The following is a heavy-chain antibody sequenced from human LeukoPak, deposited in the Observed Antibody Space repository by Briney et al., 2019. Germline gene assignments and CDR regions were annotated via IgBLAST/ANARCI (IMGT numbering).Heavy chain of an antibody. CDR1: GFTFSSYS. V-gene: IGHV3-21*01. J-gene: IGHJ4*02. CDR3: ARDEYGRSRNPSCPLCDY. Sequence: GGSLRLSCAASGFTFSSYSMNWVRQAPGKGLEWVSSISSSSSNIYYADSVKGRFTISRDNAKNSLYLQMNSLRAEDTAVYYCARDEYGRSRNPSCPLCDYWGQGTPVTVSS. D-gene: IGHD4/OR15-4a*01. CDR2: ISSSSSNI.